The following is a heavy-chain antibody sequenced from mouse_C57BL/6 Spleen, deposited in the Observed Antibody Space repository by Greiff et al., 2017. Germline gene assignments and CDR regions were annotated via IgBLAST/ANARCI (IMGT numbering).Heavy chain of an antibody. CDR1: GYAFSSYW. Sequence: LQQSGAELVKPGASVKISCKASGYAFSSYWMNWVKQRPGKGLEWIGQIYPGDGDTNYNGKFKGKATLTADKSSSKAYMQLSSLTSEDSAVYFCARHYGNSYAMDYWGQGTSVTVSS. CDR2: IYPGDGDT. CDR3: ARHYGNSYAMDY. D-gene: IGHD2-1*01. J-gene: IGHJ4*01. V-gene: IGHV1-80*01.